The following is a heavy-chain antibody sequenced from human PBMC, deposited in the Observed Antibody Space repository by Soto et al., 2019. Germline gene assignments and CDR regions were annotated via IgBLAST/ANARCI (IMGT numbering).Heavy chain of an antibody. V-gene: IGHV4-39*01. CDR1: GGSISSSSYY. CDR2: IYYSGST. D-gene: IGHD5-18*01. CDR3: AISNVDTAMGPYYYGMDV. J-gene: IGHJ6*02. Sequence: SETLSLTCTVSGGSISSSSYYWGWVRQPPGKGLEWIGSIYYSGSTYYNPSLKSRVTISVDMSKNQFSLKLSSVTAADTAVYYCAISNVDTAMGPYYYGMDVWGQGTTVTVSS.